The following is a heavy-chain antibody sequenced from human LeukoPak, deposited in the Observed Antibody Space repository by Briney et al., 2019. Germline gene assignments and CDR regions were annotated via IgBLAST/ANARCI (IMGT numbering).Heavy chain of an antibody. Sequence: GGSLRLSCAASGFTFSSYAMSWVRQAPGKGLEWVSAISGSGASTYNADSGEGRFTISRDNSKNTVFLHLNSLRAEDTAIYYCAKVASHYFDTNWAGYFDSWGQGALVTVSS. V-gene: IGHV3-23*01. CDR3: AKVASHYFDTNWAGYFDS. CDR2: ISGSGAST. CDR1: GFTFSSYA. J-gene: IGHJ4*02. D-gene: IGHD3-22*01.